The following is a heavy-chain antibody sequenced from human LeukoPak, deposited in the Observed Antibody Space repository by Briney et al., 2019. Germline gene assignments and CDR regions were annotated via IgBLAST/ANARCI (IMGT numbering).Heavy chain of an antibody. CDR2: IRYDESQK. D-gene: IGHD1-26*01. J-gene: IGHJ4*02. Sequence: PGGSLRLSCAASGFTLEGFGMHWVRQAPGKGLEWVAFIRYDESQKLYIDSVKGRFSISRDTSKNVLYLQMNSPRAGDTAVYYCAKCYYDGRDSAFGDWGQGTPVTVSS. V-gene: IGHV3-30*02. CDR3: AKCYYDGRDSAFGD. CDR1: GFTLEGFG.